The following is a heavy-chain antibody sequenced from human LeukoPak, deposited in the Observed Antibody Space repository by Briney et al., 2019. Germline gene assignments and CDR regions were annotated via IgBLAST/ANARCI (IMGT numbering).Heavy chain of an antibody. CDR1: GFTFSSYG. D-gene: IGHD4-17*01. Sequence: GGSLRLSCAASGFTFSSYGMHWVRQAPGKGLEWVAFIRYDGSNKYYADSVKGRFTISRDNSKNTLYLQMNSLRAEDTAVYYCAKVGLYGDSSFGYWGQGTLVTVSS. J-gene: IGHJ4*02. CDR2: IRYDGSNK. V-gene: IGHV3-30*02. CDR3: AKVGLYGDSSFGY.